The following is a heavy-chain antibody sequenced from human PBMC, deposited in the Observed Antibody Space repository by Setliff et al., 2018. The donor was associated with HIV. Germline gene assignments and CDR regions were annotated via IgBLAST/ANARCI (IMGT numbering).Heavy chain of an antibody. V-gene: IGHV1-2*02. CDR1: GYTFTSYY. CDR2: INPSGGST. D-gene: IGHD4-17*01. CDR3: VREGAGPTDDAFDI. Sequence: ASVKVSCKASGYTFTSYYIHWVRQAPGQGLEWMGRINPSGGSTSYAQKFQGRVTMTRDTSLSTAYMELSRLRSDDTAVYYCVREGAGPTDDAFDIWGQGTMVTVSS. J-gene: IGHJ3*02.